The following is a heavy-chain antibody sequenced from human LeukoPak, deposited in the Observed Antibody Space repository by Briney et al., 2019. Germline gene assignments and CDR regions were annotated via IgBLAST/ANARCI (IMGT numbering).Heavy chain of an antibody. CDR3: ATIGATTRIDY. Sequence: PGGSLRLSCAASGFTFSSYGMHWVRQAPGKGLEWVAVISYDGSNKYYADSVKGRFTISRDNSKNTLYLQMNSLRAEDTAVYYCATIGATTRIDYWGQGTLVTVSS. D-gene: IGHD5-12*01. V-gene: IGHV3-30*03. J-gene: IGHJ4*02. CDR2: ISYDGSNK. CDR1: GFTFSSYG.